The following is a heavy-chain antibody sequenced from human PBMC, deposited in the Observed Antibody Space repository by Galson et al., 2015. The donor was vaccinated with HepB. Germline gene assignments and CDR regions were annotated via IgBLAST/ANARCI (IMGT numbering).Heavy chain of an antibody. D-gene: IGHD3-10*01. CDR1: GFTFSRYA. CDR3: ARDKITIIRGIINYYYGTDV. J-gene: IGHJ6*02. CDR2: ISYDGSDK. Sequence: SLRLSCAASGFTFSRYAFYWVRQPPGKGLEWVAVISYDGSDKYYADSVKGRFTISRDNSKNTLYLQMNSLRAEDTAVYYCARDKITIIRGIINYYYGTDVWGQGTTVTVSS. V-gene: IGHV3-30-3*01.